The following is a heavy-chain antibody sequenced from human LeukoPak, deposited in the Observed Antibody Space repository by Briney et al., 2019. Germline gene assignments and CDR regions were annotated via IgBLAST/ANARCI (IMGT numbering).Heavy chain of an antibody. J-gene: IGHJ5*02. D-gene: IGHD3-10*01. CDR2: IYNSDNT. V-gene: IGHV4-59*02. Sequence: SETLSLTCTVSDGFVSTYYWSWIRQPPGKGLEWIGYIYNSDNTKYNPSLESRVTISVDTSKNQFSLKLSSVTAADTAVYYCARDSGTTGEVKFDPWGQGTLVTVSS. CDR3: ARDSGTTGEVKFDP. CDR1: DGFVSTYY.